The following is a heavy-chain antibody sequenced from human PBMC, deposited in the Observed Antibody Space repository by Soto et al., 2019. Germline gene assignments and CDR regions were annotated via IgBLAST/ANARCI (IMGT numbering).Heavy chain of an antibody. Sequence: VQVVESGGGVVQPGRSLRLSCAASGFTFSSFGMHWVRQAPGKGLEWVSLIWYDGSKKSYGDSVKGRFTISRDNSRNTVYLQMNSLRADDTAVYYCARDASYYSLWSGYYPSRNGMDVWCQGTTVTVSS. J-gene: IGHJ6*02. D-gene: IGHD3-3*01. V-gene: IGHV3-33*01. CDR2: IWYDGSKK. CDR3: ARDASYYSLWSGYYPSRNGMDV. CDR1: GFTFSSFG.